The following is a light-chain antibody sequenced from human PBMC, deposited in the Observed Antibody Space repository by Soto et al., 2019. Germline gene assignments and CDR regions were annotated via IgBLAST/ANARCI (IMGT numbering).Light chain of an antibody. J-gene: IGKJ4*01. CDR2: DAS. CDR3: QQYNKWPLT. CDR1: QSVTTN. Sequence: EIMLTQSPATLSVSPGEGATLSCRASQSVTTNLAWYQQKRGQVPRLLIYDASTRATGIPARFSGSGSGTEFTLTISSLLSEDIATYYCQQYNKWPLTFGGGTEVEIK. V-gene: IGKV3-15*01.